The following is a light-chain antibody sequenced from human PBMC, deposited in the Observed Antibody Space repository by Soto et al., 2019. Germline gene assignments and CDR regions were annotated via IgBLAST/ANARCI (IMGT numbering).Light chain of an antibody. Sequence: QSALTQPASVSGSPGQSITISCTGTSSDVGGYNYVSWYQQHPGKAPKLMIYEVSNWPSGVSNRSSGSKSGNTASLTISGLQAEDEADYYCSSYTSSTFYVFGTGTKLTVL. V-gene: IGLV2-14*01. J-gene: IGLJ1*01. CDR2: EVS. CDR3: SSYTSSTFYV. CDR1: SSDVGGYNY.